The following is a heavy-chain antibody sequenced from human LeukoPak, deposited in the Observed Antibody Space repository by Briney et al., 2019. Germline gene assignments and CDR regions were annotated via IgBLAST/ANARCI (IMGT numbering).Heavy chain of an antibody. J-gene: IGHJ5*02. D-gene: IGHD1-1*01. Sequence: SETLSLTCAVHGGSLSGFYWSWIRQPPGKGLEWIGEINHSGTTNYNPSLKSRVTIAVDTSKNQVSLDLASVTAADTAVYYCARPSSFDKTTRWNPAYFGPWGPGSLVTVAS. CDR3: ARPSSFDKTTRWNPAYFGP. CDR2: INHSGTT. CDR1: GGSLSGFY. V-gene: IGHV4-34*01.